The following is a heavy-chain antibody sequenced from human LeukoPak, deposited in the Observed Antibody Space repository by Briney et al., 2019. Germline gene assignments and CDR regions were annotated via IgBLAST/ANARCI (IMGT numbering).Heavy chain of an antibody. CDR1: GLTFSDYY. V-gene: IGHV3-11*01. D-gene: IGHD1-14*01. Sequence: GGSLRLSCAASGLTFSDYYMSWIRQAPGKGLEWVSYISSSGSTIYYADSVKGRFTISRDNAKNSLYLQMNSLRAEDTAVYYCARDGLEPAPYYYYGMDVWGQGTTVTVSS. J-gene: IGHJ6*02. CDR3: ARDGLEPAPYYYYGMDV. CDR2: ISSSGSTI.